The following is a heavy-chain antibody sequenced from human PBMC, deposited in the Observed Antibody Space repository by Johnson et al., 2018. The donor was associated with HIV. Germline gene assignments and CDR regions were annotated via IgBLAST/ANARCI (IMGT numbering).Heavy chain of an antibody. V-gene: IGHV3-23*04. CDR3: AKGLAGALDI. Sequence: VQLVESGGGVVQPGGSLRLSCAASGFTVSTNYMSWVRQAPGKGLEWVSVISGSGGSTYYADSVKGRFTISRDNSRNTLYLQMNSLRAEDTAVYRCAKGLAGALDIWGQGTMVTVSS. CDR2: ISGSGGST. D-gene: IGHD6-19*01. CDR1: GFTVSTNY. J-gene: IGHJ3*02.